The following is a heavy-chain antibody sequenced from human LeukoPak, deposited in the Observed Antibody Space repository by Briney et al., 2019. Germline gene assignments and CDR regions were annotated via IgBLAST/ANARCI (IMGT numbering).Heavy chain of an antibody. CDR2: IYHSGST. CDR1: GGSISSYY. Sequence: SETLSLTCTVSGGSISSYYWSWIRQPPGKGLEWLGYIYHSGSTKYNPSLKSRVTISVDTSKNQFSLNLSSVTAADTAVYYCARGLRGYYSDYWGQGTLVTVSS. V-gene: IGHV4-59*01. J-gene: IGHJ4*02. CDR3: ARGLRGYYSDY. D-gene: IGHD3-22*01.